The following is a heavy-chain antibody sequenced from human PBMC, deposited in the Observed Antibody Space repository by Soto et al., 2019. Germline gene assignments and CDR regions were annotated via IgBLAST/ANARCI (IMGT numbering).Heavy chain of an antibody. J-gene: IGHJ4*02. Sequence: ASVKVSCKASGYTFTSYAMHWVRQAPGQRLEWMGWINAGNGNTKYSQKFQGRVTITRDTSASTAYMELSSLRSEDTAVYYCARDNGPYSSGWYFDYWGQGTLVTVSS. D-gene: IGHD6-19*01. CDR3: ARDNGPYSSGWYFDY. CDR1: GYTFTSYA. CDR2: INAGNGNT. V-gene: IGHV1-3*01.